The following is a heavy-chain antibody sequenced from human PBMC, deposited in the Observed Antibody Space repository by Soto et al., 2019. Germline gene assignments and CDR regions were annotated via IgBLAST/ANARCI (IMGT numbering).Heavy chain of an antibody. CDR2: ISGSGGST. J-gene: IGHJ4*02. V-gene: IGHV3-23*01. Sequence: GGSLRLSCTASGFTFSSYAMSWIRQAPGNGLEWVSAISGSGGSTYYADSVKGRFTISRDNSKNTLYLQINSLRAEDTAVYYCATVRHYYDSSGYQAFDYWGQGTLVTVSS. CDR1: GFTFSSYA. D-gene: IGHD3-22*01. CDR3: ATVRHYYDSSGYQAFDY.